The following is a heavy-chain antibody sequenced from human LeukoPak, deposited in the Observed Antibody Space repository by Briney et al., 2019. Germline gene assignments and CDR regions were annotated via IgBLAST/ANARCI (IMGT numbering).Heavy chain of an antibody. Sequence: GGSLRLSCVASGFTFENYGMSWVRQVPGKGLEWVSGINWNGVSTGYVDSVKGRFTISRDNAKNSLYLQMNSLRAEDTALYYCARGWFGEILFTYWGQGRLVTVSS. CDR2: INWNGVST. J-gene: IGHJ4*02. D-gene: IGHD3-10*01. V-gene: IGHV3-20*04. CDR3: ARGWFGEILFTY. CDR1: GFTFENYG.